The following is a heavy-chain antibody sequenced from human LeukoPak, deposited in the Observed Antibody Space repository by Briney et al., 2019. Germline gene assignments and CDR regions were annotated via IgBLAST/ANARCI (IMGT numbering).Heavy chain of an antibody. V-gene: IGHV4-38-2*01. CDR1: GYSISSGYY. J-gene: IGHJ5*02. CDR2: IYHSGST. D-gene: IGHD2-15*01. CDR3: ARTGCPSHCSGGRLNWFDP. Sequence: SETVSLTCAVSGYSISSGYYWGWIRQPPGKGLEWIGSIYHSGSTYYNPSLKSRVTISVDTSKNQFSLKLSSVTAADTAVYYSARTGCPSHCSGGRLNWFDPWGQGTLVTVSS.